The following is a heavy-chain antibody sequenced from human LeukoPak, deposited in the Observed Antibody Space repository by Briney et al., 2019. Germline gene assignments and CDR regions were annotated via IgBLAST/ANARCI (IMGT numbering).Heavy chain of an antibody. CDR3: ARDFQVPSPDAFDI. V-gene: IGHV3-30*02. Sequence: PGGSLRLSCAASGFTFSSYGMHWVRQAPGKGLEWVAFIRYDGSNKYYADSVKGRFTISRDNSKNTLYLQMNSLRAEDTAVYYCARDFQVPSPDAFDIWGQGTMVTVSS. J-gene: IGHJ3*02. CDR2: IRYDGSNK. CDR1: GFTFSSYG.